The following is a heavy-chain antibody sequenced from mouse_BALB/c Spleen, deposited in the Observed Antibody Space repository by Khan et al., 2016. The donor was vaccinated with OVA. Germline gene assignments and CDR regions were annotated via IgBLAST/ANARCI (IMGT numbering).Heavy chain of an antibody. D-gene: IGHD2-13*01. J-gene: IGHJ4*01. CDR2: ISSTGST. CDR3: ARSLYYSDSYAMDY. V-gene: IGHV3-2*02. CDR1: GYSLTSDYA. Sequence: EVQLVESGPGLVKPSQSLSLTCTVTGYSLTSDYAWNWIRQFPGNKLEWMGYISSTGSTSYNPSLKSRISITRDTSKNQFFLHLNSVTTEDTATYYCARSLYYSDSYAMDYWGQGTSVTVSS.